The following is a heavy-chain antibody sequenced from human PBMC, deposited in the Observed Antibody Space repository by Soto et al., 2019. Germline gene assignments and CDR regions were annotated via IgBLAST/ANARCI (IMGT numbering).Heavy chain of an antibody. CDR2: ISGSGGST. V-gene: IGHV3-23*01. CDR1: VFTFSSYA. CDR3: AHHRKLGPILVVPDAIDY. Sequence: EVQLFESGGGLVQPGGSVRPSCAASVFTFSSYAISWVRQAPGKGLEWVSAISGSGGSTYYADSVKGQFTISRDNTKNTLYRQMNSRRAEDTAVYYCAHHRKLGPILVVPDAIDYWGQGTLVTVSS. J-gene: IGHJ4*02. D-gene: IGHD2-2*01.